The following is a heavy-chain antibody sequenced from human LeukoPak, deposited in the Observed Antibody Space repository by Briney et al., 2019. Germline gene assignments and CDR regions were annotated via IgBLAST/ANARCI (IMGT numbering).Heavy chain of an antibody. Sequence: PGGSLRLSCAASGFTFSSYAMGWVRQAPGKGLEWGSAISGSGDSTYYADSVKGRFTISRDSSKNTLFLQMKSRRAEDAAVYYCAKGTWFGAYPVPFDSWGQGTLVAVSS. D-gene: IGHD3-10*01. CDR3: AKGTWFGAYPVPFDS. J-gene: IGHJ4*02. V-gene: IGHV3-23*01. CDR1: GFTFSSYA. CDR2: ISGSGDST.